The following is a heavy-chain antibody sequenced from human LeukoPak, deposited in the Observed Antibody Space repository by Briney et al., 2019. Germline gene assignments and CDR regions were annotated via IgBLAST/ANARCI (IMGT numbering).Heavy chain of an antibody. CDR3: ARDPDLVDY. CDR2: IRQDGSDK. V-gene: IGHV3-7*01. CDR1: GFTFNRHW. Sequence: QPGGSLRLSCAASGFTFNRHWMSWVRQAPGKGLEWVATIRQDGSDKYYVDSVKGRFFISRDNAENLLSLQMNSLRVEDTAMYYCARDPDLVDYWGQGTLVTVSS. J-gene: IGHJ4*02.